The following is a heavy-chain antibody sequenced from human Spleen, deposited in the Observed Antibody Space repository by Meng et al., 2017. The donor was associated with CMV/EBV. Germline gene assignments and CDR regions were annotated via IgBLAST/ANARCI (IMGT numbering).Heavy chain of an antibody. Sequence: SISRSHWWSWVRQPPGKGLECIGEIYHSGSTNYNPSLRGRITMSLDKSKNQFSLNLTSVTAADTAVYYCASVRGGYDYWSGPPLDYWGQGILVTVSS. V-gene: IGHV4-4*02. CDR1: SISRSHW. CDR3: ASVRGGYDYWSGPPLDY. D-gene: IGHD3-3*01. J-gene: IGHJ4*02. CDR2: IYHSGST.